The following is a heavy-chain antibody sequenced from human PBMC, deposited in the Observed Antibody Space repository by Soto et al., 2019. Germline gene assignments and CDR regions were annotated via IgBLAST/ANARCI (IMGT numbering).Heavy chain of an antibody. V-gene: IGHV3-15*07. CDR1: GFTFSNTW. D-gene: IGHD3-10*01. CDR2: IKTKTDGGTT. Sequence: EVQLVESGGGLVKPGGSLRLSCAASGFTFSNTWMNWVRQAPGKGLEWVGRIKTKTDGGTTDYATPVQGRFTISRDDSENTLNLQMNSLKTEDTAVYYCNPGSSSPKKTFDYWGQGTLVTVSS. J-gene: IGHJ4*02. CDR3: NPGSSSPKKTFDY.